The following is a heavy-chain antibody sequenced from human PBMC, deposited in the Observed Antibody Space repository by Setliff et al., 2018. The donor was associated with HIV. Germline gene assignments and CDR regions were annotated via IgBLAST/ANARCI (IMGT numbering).Heavy chain of an antibody. J-gene: IGHJ4*02. Sequence: PSETLSLTCNVSGDSIKDYYWSWIRQPPGKGLEWLGYMSFSANSNYNPSLKNRITISIDTSKNQFSLRLKSVTAADAAIYYRARGAGAFGAKLDSWGQGSLVTVS. V-gene: IGHV4-59*01. CDR2: MSFSANS. D-gene: IGHD3-10*01. CDR1: GDSIKDYY. CDR3: ARGAGAFGAKLDS.